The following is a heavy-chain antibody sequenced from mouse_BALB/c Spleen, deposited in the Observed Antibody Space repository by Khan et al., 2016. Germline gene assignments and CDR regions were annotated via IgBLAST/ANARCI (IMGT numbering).Heavy chain of an antibody. V-gene: IGHV5-17*02. J-gene: IGHJ2*01. CDR2: ISSGSSTI. CDR1: GFTFSRFG. CDR3: ARGDY. Sequence: EVELVESGGGLVQPGGSRKLSCAASGFTFSRFGMHWVRQAPEKGLEWVAYISSGSSTIYYADTLKGRFTISRDNPKNALFLQMTSLRSEDTAMXFCARGDYGGQGTPLTVSS.